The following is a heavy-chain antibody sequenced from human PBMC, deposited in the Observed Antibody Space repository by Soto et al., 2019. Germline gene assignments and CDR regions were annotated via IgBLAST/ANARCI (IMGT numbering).Heavy chain of an antibody. Sequence: PWGSLRLTCAASGFTVSSNYMSWVRQAPGKGLDWVSVIYRGGSTYYADSVKGRFTISRDNSKNTLYLQMNSLRAEDTAVYYCARGGYSYGPFDYWGQGTMVTVSS. V-gene: IGHV3-53*01. CDR3: ARGGYSYGPFDY. J-gene: IGHJ4*02. D-gene: IGHD5-18*01. CDR1: GFTVSSNY. CDR2: IYRGGST.